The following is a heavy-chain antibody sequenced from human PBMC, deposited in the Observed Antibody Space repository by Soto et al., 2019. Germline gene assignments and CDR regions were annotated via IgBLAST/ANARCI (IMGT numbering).Heavy chain of an antibody. CDR3: ARDARGTTWLGYYGMDV. Sequence: SETLSLTCAVSGGSISSSNWWSWVRQPPGKGLEWIGEIYHIGSTNYNPSLKSRVTISVDKSKNQFSLKLSSVTAADTAVYYCARDARGTTWLGYYGMDVWGQGTTVTVS. CDR1: GGSISSSNW. V-gene: IGHV4-4*02. D-gene: IGHD1-7*01. J-gene: IGHJ6*02. CDR2: IYHIGST.